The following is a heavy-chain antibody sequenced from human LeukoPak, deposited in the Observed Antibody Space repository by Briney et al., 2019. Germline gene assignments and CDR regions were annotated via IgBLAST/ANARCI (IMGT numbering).Heavy chain of an antibody. D-gene: IGHD6-13*01. Sequence: PSGTLSLTCTVPDGSVSRASYYWSWIPQPPGKGLEWIWYIYYSGSTNYNPSLKSRVTISLDTSRIQFSLILSSVTAADMAVYYCARRARATAGGDYFDYWGQGTLVTVSS. CDR2: IYYSGST. V-gene: IGHV4-61*01. CDR3: ARRARATAGGDYFDY. J-gene: IGHJ4*02. CDR1: DGSVSRASYY.